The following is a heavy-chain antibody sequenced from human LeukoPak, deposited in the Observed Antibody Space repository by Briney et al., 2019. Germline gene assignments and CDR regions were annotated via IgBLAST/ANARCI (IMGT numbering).Heavy chain of an antibody. CDR2: IRYDGSNK. V-gene: IGHV3-30*02. CDR1: GFTFSSYG. J-gene: IGHJ4*02. CDR3: AKGEATFFDY. Sequence: PGRSLRLSCAASGFTFSSYGMHWVRQAPGKGLEWVAFIRYDGSNKYYADSVKGRFTISRDNSKNTLYLQMNSLRAEDTAVYYCAKGEATFFDYWGQGTLVTVSS. D-gene: IGHD1-26*01.